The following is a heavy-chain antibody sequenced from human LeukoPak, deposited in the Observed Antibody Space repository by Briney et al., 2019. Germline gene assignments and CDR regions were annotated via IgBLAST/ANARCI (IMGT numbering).Heavy chain of an antibody. CDR3: ASDVVPAAKGYYMDV. CDR1: GGTFSSYA. CDR2: IIPIFGTA. Sequence: VKVSCKASGGTFSSYAISWVRQAPGQGLEWMGGIIPIFGTANYAQKFQGRVTITTDESTSTAYMELSSLRSEDTAVYYCASDVVPAAKGYYMDVWGKGTTVTVSS. D-gene: IGHD2-2*01. V-gene: IGHV1-69*05. J-gene: IGHJ6*03.